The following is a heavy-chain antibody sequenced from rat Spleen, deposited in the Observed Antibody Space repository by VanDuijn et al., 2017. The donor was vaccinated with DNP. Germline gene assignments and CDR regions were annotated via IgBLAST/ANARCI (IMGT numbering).Heavy chain of an antibody. V-gene: IGHV2-72*01. CDR1: GFSLTTNG. J-gene: IGHJ2*01. D-gene: IGHD1-10*01. CDR3: ARRNNGFDY. Sequence: QVQLKESGPGLVQPSQTLSLTCTVSGFSLTTNGVGWVRQPLGKGLVWLGTMWAGGSINYNSAVQSRLSISRDTSKSQVFLKMSGLQPEDAGTYYCARRNNGFDYWGQGVMVTVSS. CDR2: MWAGGSI.